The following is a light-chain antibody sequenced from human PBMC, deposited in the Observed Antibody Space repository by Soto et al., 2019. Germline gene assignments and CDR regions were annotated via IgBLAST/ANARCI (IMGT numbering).Light chain of an antibody. CDR2: DVT. Sequence: QSALTQPRSVSGSPGQSVTISCTGTSSDVGGYDSVSWYQQHPGKAPKLMIYDVTKRPSGVPDRFSGSKSGNTASLTISGLQAEDEADYYCCSYVGSYSVVFGGETKLTVL. CDR1: SSDVGGYDS. J-gene: IGLJ2*01. CDR3: CSYVGSYSVV. V-gene: IGLV2-11*01.